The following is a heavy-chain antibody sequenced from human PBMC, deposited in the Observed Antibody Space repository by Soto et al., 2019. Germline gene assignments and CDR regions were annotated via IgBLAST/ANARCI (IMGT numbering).Heavy chain of an antibody. CDR3: AALGVNFDH. CDR2: IGVGSGNR. J-gene: IGHJ4*02. V-gene: IGHV1-58*01. D-gene: IGHD2-8*01. CDR1: GFTFTSSA. Sequence: ASVKVSCKASGFTFTSSAVQWVRQARGQRLEWIGWIGVGSGNRHYAQKFQERVTITRDMSTNTAYMELSSLRSEDTAVYYCAALGVNFDHWGQGTMVTVSS.